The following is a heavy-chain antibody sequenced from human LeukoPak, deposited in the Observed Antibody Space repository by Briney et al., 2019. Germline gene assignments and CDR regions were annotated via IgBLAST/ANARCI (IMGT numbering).Heavy chain of an antibody. Sequence: SLRLSCAASGFTFDDYAMHWVRQAPGKGLEWVSGISWNSGSIGYADSVKGRFTISRDNAKNSLYLQMNSLRAEDTALYYFPKGTVVGVAPTAFDHWGQGTLVTLSS. V-gene: IGHV3-9*01. CDR3: PKGTVVGVAPTAFDH. CDR1: GFTFDDYA. J-gene: IGHJ4*02. D-gene: IGHD2-15*01. CDR2: ISWNSGSI.